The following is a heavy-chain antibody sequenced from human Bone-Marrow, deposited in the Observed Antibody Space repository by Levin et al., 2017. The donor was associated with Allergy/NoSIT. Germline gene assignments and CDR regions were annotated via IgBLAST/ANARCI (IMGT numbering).Heavy chain of an antibody. CDR1: GGTFSSYA. D-gene: IGHD3-22*01. CDR3: VGYDSSGYYKY. J-gene: IGHJ4*02. CDR2: IIPIFGTA. V-gene: IGHV1-69*13. Sequence: GASVKVSCKASGGTFSSYAISWVRQAPGQGLEWMGGIIPIFGTANYAQKFQGRVTITADESTSTAYMELSSLRSEDTAVYYCVGYDSSGYYKYWGQGTLVTVSS.